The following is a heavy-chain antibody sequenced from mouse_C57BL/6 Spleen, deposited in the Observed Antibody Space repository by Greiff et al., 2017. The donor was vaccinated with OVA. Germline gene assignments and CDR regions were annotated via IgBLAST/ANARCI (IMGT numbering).Heavy chain of an antibody. J-gene: IGHJ4*01. D-gene: IGHD1-1*01. CDR3: ARSGSSYHYAMDY. V-gene: IGHV5-17*01. CDR1: GFTFSDYG. CDR2: ISSGSSTI. Sequence: EVQLVESGGGLVKPGGSLKLSCAASGFTFSDYGMHWVRQAPEKGLEWVAYISSGSSTIYYADTVKGRFTISRDNAKNTLFLQMTSLRSEDTAMYYCARSGSSYHYAMDYWGQGTSVTVSS.